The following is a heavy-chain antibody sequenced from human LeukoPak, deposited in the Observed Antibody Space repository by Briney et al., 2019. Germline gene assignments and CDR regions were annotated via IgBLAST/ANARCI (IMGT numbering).Heavy chain of an antibody. D-gene: IGHD3-22*01. J-gene: IGHJ4*02. V-gene: IGHV4-4*07. CDR1: GGSISSYY. Sequence: PSETLSLTCTVSGGSISSYYWSWIRQPAGKGLEWIGRIYTSGSTNYNPSLKSRVTMSVDMSTNQFSLKLSSVTAADTAVYYCARAGDSSGYEYYFDYWGQGTLVTASS. CDR2: IYTSGST. CDR3: ARAGDSSGYEYYFDY.